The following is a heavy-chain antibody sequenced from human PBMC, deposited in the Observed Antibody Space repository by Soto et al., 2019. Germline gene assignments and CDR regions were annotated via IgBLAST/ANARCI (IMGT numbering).Heavy chain of an antibody. CDR2: IYPGDSDT. V-gene: IGHV5-51*01. J-gene: IGHJ6*02. D-gene: IGHD2-2*01. CDR1: GYSFTSYW. CDR3: ARLHNHDIVVVPAATYYYGMDV. Sequence: GESLKISCKGSGYSFTSYWIGWVRQMPGKGLEWMGIIYPGDSDTRYSPSFQGQVTISADKSISTAYLQWSSLKASDTAMYYCARLHNHDIVVVPAATYYYGMDVWGQGTTVTVSS.